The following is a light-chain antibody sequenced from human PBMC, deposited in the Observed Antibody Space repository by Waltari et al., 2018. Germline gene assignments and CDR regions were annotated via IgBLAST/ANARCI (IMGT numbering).Light chain of an antibody. CDR1: QNVVTS. J-gene: IGKJ4*01. CDR2: ASA. CDR3: QQRYDWPQDPT. Sequence: IVLTQSPATLSLSPGERATLSCTASQNVVTSLAWYQQKPGQTPRLLIYASATRATGSPARFRGSGFGTEFTLTISSLEPEDSAVYYCQQRYDWPQDPTFGGGTKVEIK. V-gene: IGKV3-11*01.